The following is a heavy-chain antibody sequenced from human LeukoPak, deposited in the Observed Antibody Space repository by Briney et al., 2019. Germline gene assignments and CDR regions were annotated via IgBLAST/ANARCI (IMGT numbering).Heavy chain of an antibody. D-gene: IGHD6-19*01. V-gene: IGHV4-38-2*01. J-gene: IGHJ4*02. CDR2: VFHTGIT. CDR3: ARVAAGNTMFDF. CDR1: GFRISRTHF. Sequence: PETLSLTCVVSGFRISRTHFWGWIRQAPGKEMEWLGSVFHTGITYYNPSVRGRVTISVDTSNNQFSLNLYSATAADTAVYYCARVAAGNTMFDFWGRGTLVAVSS.